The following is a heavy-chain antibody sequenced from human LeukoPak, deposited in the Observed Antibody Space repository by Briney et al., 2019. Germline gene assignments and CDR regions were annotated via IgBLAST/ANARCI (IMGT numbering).Heavy chain of an antibody. CDR1: GYTFTGYG. Sequence: ASVKVSCKASGYTFTGYGMHWVRQAPGQGLEWMGWINPNSGGTNYAQKFQGRVTMTRDTSISTAYMELSRLRSDDTAVYYCARVVRDYYDSSGYYYDYWGQGPLVSVSS. V-gene: IGHV1-2*02. CDR2: INPNSGGT. D-gene: IGHD3-22*01. CDR3: ARVVRDYYDSSGYYYDY. J-gene: IGHJ4*02.